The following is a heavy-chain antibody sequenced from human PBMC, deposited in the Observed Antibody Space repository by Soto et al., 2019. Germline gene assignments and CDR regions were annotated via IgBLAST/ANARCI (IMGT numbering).Heavy chain of an antibody. CDR3: SRENWFQDY. V-gene: IGHV3-7*03. CDR1: GFTFSAYY. D-gene: IGHD3-10*01. CDR2: IKSDGSEQ. Sequence: SLRLSCAASGFTFSAYYMTWVRQAPGKGLEWVASIKSDGSEQYYVDSVKGRFTISRDNGKNSLYLQMNSLRVGDTALYYCSRENWFQDYWGQGTLVTVSS. J-gene: IGHJ4*02.